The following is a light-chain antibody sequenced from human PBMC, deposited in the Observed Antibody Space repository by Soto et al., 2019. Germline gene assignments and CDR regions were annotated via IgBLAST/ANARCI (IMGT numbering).Light chain of an antibody. V-gene: IGKV3-11*01. CDR2: DTS. J-gene: IGKJ3*01. Sequence: EIVLTQSPATLSLSPGERATLSCRASQSVSSYLAWYQQKPGQAPRLLIYDTSKRATGIPARFSGSGSGTDFTLTISSLEPEVFAVYYCQHRINWPRSFTFGPGTKVDIK. CDR1: QSVSSY. CDR3: QHRINWPRSFT.